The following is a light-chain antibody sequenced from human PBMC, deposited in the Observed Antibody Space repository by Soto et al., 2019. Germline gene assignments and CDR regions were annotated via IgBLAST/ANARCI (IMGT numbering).Light chain of an antibody. CDR2: GAS. V-gene: IGKV3-15*01. J-gene: IGKJ1*01. CDR3: QQYGTSPWT. CDR1: QSVSSN. Sequence: EVVMTQSPATLSVSPGERATLSCRASQSVSSNLAWYQQKPGQAPRLRIYGASIRATGVPATFSGSGSGTDFTLTISRLEPEDFAVYYCQQYGTSPWTFGQGTKVDIK.